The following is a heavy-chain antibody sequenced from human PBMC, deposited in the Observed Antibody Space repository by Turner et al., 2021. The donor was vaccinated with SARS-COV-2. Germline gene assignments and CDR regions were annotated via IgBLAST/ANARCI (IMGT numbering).Heavy chain of an antibody. CDR2: IHPRVST. D-gene: IGHD5-18*01. CDR3: ARGDDARKSILL. V-gene: IGHV4-34*01. J-gene: IGHJ4*02. Sequence: QVHLQPSGSELFKPSESLSITGAVYGGSFSCYDWTWIRQPPGKGREWIGEIHPRVSTDYNPSRKSRVNISQDTSKSQFSLNLSSVTAADTALYNGARGDDARKSILLWGQGTLVTVSS. CDR1: GGSFSCYD.